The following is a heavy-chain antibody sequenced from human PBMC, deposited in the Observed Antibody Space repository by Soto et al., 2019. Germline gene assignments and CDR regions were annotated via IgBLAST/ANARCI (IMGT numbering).Heavy chain of an antibody. CDR2: IIPIFGTA. D-gene: IGHD4-17*01. J-gene: IGHJ6*02. CDR1: GGTFSSYA. V-gene: IGHV1-69*01. Sequence: VQLVQSGAEVKKTGSSVKVSCKASGGTFSSYAISWVRQAPGQGLEWMGGIIPIFGTANYAQKFQGRVTITADESTSTAYMELSSLRSEDTAVYYCATTTAARLYYYYGMDVWGQGTTVTVSS. CDR3: ATTTAARLYYYYGMDV.